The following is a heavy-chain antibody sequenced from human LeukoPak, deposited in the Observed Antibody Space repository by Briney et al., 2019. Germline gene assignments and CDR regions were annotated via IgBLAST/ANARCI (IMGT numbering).Heavy chain of an antibody. CDR2: IKEDGSLK. Sequence: PGGSLRLSCAASGFGFSNFWMSWVRQAPGKGPEWVANIKEDGSLKNYVDSVEGRFTVSRDNAKNSLYLQMNSLRAEDTAVYYCARIWIAVADKTDAFDIWGQGTMVTVSS. CDR3: ARIWIAVADKTDAFDI. J-gene: IGHJ3*02. V-gene: IGHV3-7*01. D-gene: IGHD6-19*01. CDR1: GFGFSNFW.